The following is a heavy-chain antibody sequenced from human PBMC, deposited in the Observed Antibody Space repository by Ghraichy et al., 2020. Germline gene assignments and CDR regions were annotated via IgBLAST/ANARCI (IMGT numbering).Heavy chain of an antibody. CDR1: GGSFSGYY. CDR3: ARGSHDFWSGYYHY. Sequence: SQTLSLTCAVYGGSFSGYYWSWIRQPPGKGLEWIGEINHSGSTNYNPSLKSRVTISVDTSKNQFSLKLSSVTAADTAVYYCARGSHDFWSGYYHYWGQGTLVTVSS. D-gene: IGHD3-3*01. CDR2: INHSGST. V-gene: IGHV4-34*01. J-gene: IGHJ4*02.